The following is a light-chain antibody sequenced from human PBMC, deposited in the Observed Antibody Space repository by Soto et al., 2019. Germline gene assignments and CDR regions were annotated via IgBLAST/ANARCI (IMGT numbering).Light chain of an antibody. V-gene: IGLV2-8*01. CDR1: SSDVGGYNY. Sequence: QSALTQPPSASGSPGQSVTISCTGTSSDVGGYNYVSWYQQHPGKAPKLMISEVSKRPSGVPDRFSGSKSGNTASLTVSGLQAEDEDDDYCSSFAGNNNLVFGGGTKLTVL. J-gene: IGLJ2*01. CDR3: SSFAGNNNLV. CDR2: EVS.